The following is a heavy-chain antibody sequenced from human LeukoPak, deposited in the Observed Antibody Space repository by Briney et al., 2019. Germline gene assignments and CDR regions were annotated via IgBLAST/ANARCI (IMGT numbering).Heavy chain of an antibody. J-gene: IGHJ4*02. V-gene: IGHV3-33*06. CDR1: GFTFSSYG. D-gene: IGHD4-17*01. CDR2: IWNDGSHE. Sequence: GGSLRLSRAASGFTFSSYGMHWVSQDPSKGLGWVAVIWNDGSHEYCAHSEKGRFTISRDNSRNTVYLQMNSLRAQDTAVYYCAKDATEYGDSHFDCWGQGSLVTVSS. CDR3: AKDATEYGDSHFDC.